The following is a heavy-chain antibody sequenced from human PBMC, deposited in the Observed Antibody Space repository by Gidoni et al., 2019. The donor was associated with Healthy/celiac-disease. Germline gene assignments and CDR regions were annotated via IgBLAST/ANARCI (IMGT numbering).Heavy chain of an antibody. J-gene: IGHJ4*02. CDR3: ARGHYSSSSGGVFFDY. D-gene: IGHD6-6*01. Sequence: QVQLQQWGAGLLKPSETLSLTCAVYGGSFSGYYWSWIRQPPGKGLAWIGEINHSGSTTYNPSLKSRVTISVDTSKNQFSLKLSSVTAADTAVYYCARGHYSSSSGGVFFDYWGQGTLVTVSS. V-gene: IGHV4-34*01. CDR1: GGSFSGYY. CDR2: INHSGST.